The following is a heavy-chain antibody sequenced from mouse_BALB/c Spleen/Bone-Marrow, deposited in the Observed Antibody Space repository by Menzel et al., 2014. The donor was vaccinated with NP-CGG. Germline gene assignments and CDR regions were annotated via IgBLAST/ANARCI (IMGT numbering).Heavy chain of an antibody. CDR3: ATYDGYCFDY. J-gene: IGHJ2*01. V-gene: IGHV3-8*02. CDR1: GVSITSGY. CDR2: ISYSGST. D-gene: IGHD2-3*01. Sequence: EVQFQQSAPSLVKPSQTLSLTCSVTGVSITSGYWNWIRKFPGNTLEYMGYISYSGSTYYNPSLKSRISITRDTSKNQYYLQLNSVTTEDTATYYCATYDGYCFDYWGQGTTLTVSS.